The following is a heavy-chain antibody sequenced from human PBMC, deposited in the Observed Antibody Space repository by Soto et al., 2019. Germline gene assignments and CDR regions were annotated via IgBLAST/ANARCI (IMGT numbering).Heavy chain of an antibody. CDR1: GYTFTSYY. D-gene: IGHD3-10*01. J-gene: IGHJ6*02. V-gene: IGHV1-46*01. Sequence: ASVKVSCKASGYTFTSYYMHWVRQAPGQGLEWMGIINPSGGSTSYAQKFQGRVTMTRDTSTSTVYMELSSLRSEDTAVYYCARDGNGVTPASIIMVRGSKDVWGQGTTVTVSS. CDR3: ARDGNGVTPASIIMVRGSKDV. CDR2: INPSGGST.